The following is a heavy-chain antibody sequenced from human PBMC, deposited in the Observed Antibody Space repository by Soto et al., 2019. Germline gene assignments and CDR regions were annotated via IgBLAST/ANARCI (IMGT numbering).Heavy chain of an antibody. D-gene: IGHD3-10*01. Sequence: SETLSLTCTVSGGSISSSGYYWGWIRQPPGKGLEWIGSIYYSGSTYYNPSLKSRVTISVDTSKNQFSLKLSSVTAADTAVYYCARHVSAMVRGLRPFFDYWGQGTLVTVSS. J-gene: IGHJ4*02. CDR2: IYYSGST. V-gene: IGHV4-39*01. CDR3: ARHVSAMVRGLRPFFDY. CDR1: GGSISSSGYY.